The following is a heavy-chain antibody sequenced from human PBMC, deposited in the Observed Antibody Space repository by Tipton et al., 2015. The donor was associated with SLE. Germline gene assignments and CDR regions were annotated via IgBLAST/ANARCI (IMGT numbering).Heavy chain of an antibody. J-gene: IGHJ4*02. Sequence: CYNPSLRSRATISVDTSKNQFSLKLSSVTAADTALYYCARDVEDLCLLDYWGQGTLVTVPS. D-gene: IGHD2-15*01. V-gene: IGHV4-30-2*04. CDR3: ARDVEDLCLLDY.